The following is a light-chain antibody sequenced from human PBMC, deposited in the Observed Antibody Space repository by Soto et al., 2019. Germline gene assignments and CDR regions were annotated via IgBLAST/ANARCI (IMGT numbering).Light chain of an antibody. J-gene: IGKJ4*01. Sequence: DIVMTQSPAILSVAPGERVTFSCRASQGVSRKLAWYQHKPGQAPRLLISGASTGATGIPARFSGSGSGTEFTLTISSLQSEDCAIYYCQQYHTWPITFGGGTKVDIK. V-gene: IGKV3-15*01. CDR2: GAS. CDR3: QQYHTWPIT. CDR1: QGVSRK.